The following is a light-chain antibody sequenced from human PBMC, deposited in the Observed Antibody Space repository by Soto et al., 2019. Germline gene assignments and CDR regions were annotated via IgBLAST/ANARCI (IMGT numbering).Light chain of an antibody. V-gene: IGLV2-14*01. CDR1: SSDVGDYNY. CDR2: EVS. Sequence: QSVLTQPASVSGSPGQSITISCTGTSSDVGDYNYVSWYQQNPGKAPKLMIYEVSNRPSGVSNRFSGSKSGNTASLTISGLQAEDEADYYCSSYTSGSVYVFGTGTKV. J-gene: IGLJ1*01. CDR3: SSYTSGSVYV.